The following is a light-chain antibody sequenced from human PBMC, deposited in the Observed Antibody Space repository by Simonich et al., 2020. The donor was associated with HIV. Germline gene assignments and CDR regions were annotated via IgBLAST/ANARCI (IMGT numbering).Light chain of an antibody. J-gene: IGLJ2*01. CDR3: SSYAGSNNLV. Sequence: QSALTQPPSASGSPGQSVTISCTGTSSDVGGYNSVSWYPKHPGKAPKLMIYEVSKRPSGVPDRFSGSKSGNTASLTVSGLQAEDEADYYCSSYAGSNNLVFGGGTKLTVL. CDR1: SSDVGGYNS. CDR2: EVS. V-gene: IGLV2-8*01.